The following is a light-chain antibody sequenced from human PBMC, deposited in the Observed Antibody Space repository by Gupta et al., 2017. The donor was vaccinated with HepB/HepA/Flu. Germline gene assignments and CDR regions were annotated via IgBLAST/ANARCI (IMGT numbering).Light chain of an antibody. Sequence: QPVVTQEPSLTVSPGGTVTLPCGSSTGAVTSGHYPYWFQQKPGQAPRTLIYDTNNKHSWTPARFSGSLLGGKAALTLSGAQPEDEAEYYCLLSYSDTRMFSGGTKLTVL. V-gene: IGLV7-46*01. CDR2: DTN. CDR3: LLSYSDTRM. CDR1: TGAVTSGHY. J-gene: IGLJ3*02.